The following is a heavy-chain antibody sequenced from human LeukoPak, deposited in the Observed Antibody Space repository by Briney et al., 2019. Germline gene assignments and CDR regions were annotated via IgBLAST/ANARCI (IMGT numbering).Heavy chain of an antibody. CDR2: VSTDGTIK. Sequence: GGSLRLSCAASGFIFSSYSMHWVRQAPGKGLEWVAVVSTDGTIKYYADSMKGRFTVSGDNSKNTVDLQMNSLRSEDTAVYYCARGEVPPHYFDYWGQGTLVTVSS. V-gene: IGHV3-30*03. J-gene: IGHJ4*02. CDR3: ARGEVPPHYFDY. CDR1: GFIFSSYS.